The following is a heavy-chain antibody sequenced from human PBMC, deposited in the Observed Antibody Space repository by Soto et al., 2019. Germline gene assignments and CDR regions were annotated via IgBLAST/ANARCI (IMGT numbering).Heavy chain of an antibody. CDR3: ASRPDFWSGYSPYYYGMDV. J-gene: IGHJ6*02. CDR1: GFTFSSYS. V-gene: IGHV3-48*02. D-gene: IGHD3-3*01. Sequence: QSGGSLRLSCAASGFTFSSYSMNWVRQAPGKGLEWVSYISSSSSTIYYADSVKGRSTISRDNAKNSLYLQMNSLRDEDTAVYYCASRPDFWSGYSPYYYGMDVWGQGTTVTVSS. CDR2: ISSSSSTI.